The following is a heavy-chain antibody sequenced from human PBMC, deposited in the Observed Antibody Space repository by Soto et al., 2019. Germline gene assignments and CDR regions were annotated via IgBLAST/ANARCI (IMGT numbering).Heavy chain of an antibody. CDR3: ATISSSTHYYYYYGMDV. J-gene: IGHJ6*02. D-gene: IGHD6-6*01. CDR1: GFNFSSYS. V-gene: IGHV3-23*01. CDR2: ISGSGGST. Sequence: GGSLRLSCAASGFNFSSYSMSWVRQAPGKGLEWVSAISGSGGSTYYADSVKGRFTISRDNSKNTLYLQMNSLRAEDTAVYYCATISSSTHYYYYYGMDVWGQGTTVTVSS.